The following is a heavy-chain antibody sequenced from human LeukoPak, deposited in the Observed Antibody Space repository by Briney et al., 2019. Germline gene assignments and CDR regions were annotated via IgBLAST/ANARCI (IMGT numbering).Heavy chain of an antibody. J-gene: IGHJ6*02. CDR2: ISSSSSFR. V-gene: IGHV3-21*01. D-gene: IGHD4-17*01. CDR3: ARNVPHYGDYSAANYYYYGMDV. CDR1: GFTFSSHS. Sequence: GGSLRLSFAGSGFTFSSHSINWVRQAPGKGLEWVSSISSSSSFRYYADSVRGRFTISRDNAKNSVYLQMNSLRAEDTAVYYCARNVPHYGDYSAANYYYYGMDVWGQGTTVTVSS.